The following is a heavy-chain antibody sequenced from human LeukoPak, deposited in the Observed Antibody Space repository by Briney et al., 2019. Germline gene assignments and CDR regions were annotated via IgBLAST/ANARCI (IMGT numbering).Heavy chain of an antibody. D-gene: IGHD6-19*01. CDR2: ISSRGGST. J-gene: IGHJ4*02. CDR3: VKGPRPDITVAHTVEN. CDR1: GFIFSNYA. V-gene: IGHV3-23*01. Sequence: GGSLRLSCAASGFIFSNYAMSWVRQVPGRGLEWVPTISSRGGSTYVADSVKGRFTISRDNSKNSLYLQMNPVRAEDTAVYYCVKGPRPDITVAHTVENWGQGTLVTVSS.